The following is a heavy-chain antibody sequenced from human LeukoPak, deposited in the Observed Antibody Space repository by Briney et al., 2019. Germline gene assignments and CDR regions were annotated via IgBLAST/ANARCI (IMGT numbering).Heavy chain of an antibody. CDR1: GFPFSSYW. V-gene: IGHV3-7*04. CDR2: IKQDGSKK. D-gene: IGHD5-24*01. J-gene: IGHJ4*02. Sequence: GGSLRLSCVASGFPFSSYWMTWVRQAPGKGLEWVANIKQDGSKKSYVDSVKGRFTISRDSAKNSLYLQMNSLRAEDTAIYYCTRVGYIDEGIDYWGQGTLVTVSS. CDR3: TRVGYIDEGIDY.